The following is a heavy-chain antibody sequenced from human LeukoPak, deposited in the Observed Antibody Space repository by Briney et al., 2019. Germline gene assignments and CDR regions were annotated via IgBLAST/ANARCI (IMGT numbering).Heavy chain of an antibody. CDR2: ISPYNGNT. Sequence: ASVKVSFKASGYTFTTYGINWVRQAPGQGLEWMAWISPYNGNTHYAQSLQGRVTMTTDTSTSTAYMELRSLRSDDTAVYYCARERRYCSGGSCYTPSGGMDVWGQGTTVTVSS. CDR3: ARERRYCSGGSCYTPSGGMDV. D-gene: IGHD2-15*01. V-gene: IGHV1-18*01. J-gene: IGHJ6*02. CDR1: GYTFTTYG.